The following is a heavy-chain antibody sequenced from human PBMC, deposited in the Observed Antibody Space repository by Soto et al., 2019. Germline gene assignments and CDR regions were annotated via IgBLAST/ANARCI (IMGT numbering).Heavy chain of an antibody. CDR2: INHSGST. D-gene: IGHD3-3*01. CDR1: GGSFSGYY. J-gene: IGHJ4*02. Sequence: SETLSLTCAVYGGSFSGYYWTWIRQPPGTGLEWIGEINHSGSTNYNPSLKSRVTISVDTSKNQFSLKLTSVTAADTAVYYCARTQSEHITIFGVVIPGPFDYWGQGTLVTVSS. V-gene: IGHV4-34*01. CDR3: ARTQSEHITIFGVVIPGPFDY.